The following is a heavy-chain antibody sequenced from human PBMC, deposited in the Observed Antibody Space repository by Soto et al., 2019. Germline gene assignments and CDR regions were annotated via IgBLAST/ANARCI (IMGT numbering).Heavy chain of an antibody. D-gene: IGHD4-17*01. V-gene: IGHV3-23*01. Sequence: GGSLRLSCAASGFTFASYAMTWVRQAPGKGLEWVSTIGGSGGSTYYADSVKGRFTISRDNFKNTLYLQMNSLRADDTAVYYCAKRYGDYEWGQGTLVTVSS. CDR1: GFTFASYA. CDR2: IGGSGGST. CDR3: AKRYGDYE. J-gene: IGHJ4*02.